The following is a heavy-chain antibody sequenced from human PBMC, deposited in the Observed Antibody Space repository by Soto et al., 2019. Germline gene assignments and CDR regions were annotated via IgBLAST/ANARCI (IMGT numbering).Heavy chain of an antibody. D-gene: IGHD2-15*01. J-gene: IGHJ6*02. Sequence: QVQRVESGGGVAQPGWSLRISCTTSGFTFNTYGMHWVRQAPGKGLEWVALIWYDGRSKYYADSLKGRFTISRDNSKNTLYLQRNRLRAEDTALDYCERADCTGASCYSLPFHYGVDVWGQGTTVTVSS. V-gene: IGHV3-33*01. CDR3: ERADCTGASCYSLPFHYGVDV. CDR1: GFTFNTYG. CDR2: IWYDGRSK.